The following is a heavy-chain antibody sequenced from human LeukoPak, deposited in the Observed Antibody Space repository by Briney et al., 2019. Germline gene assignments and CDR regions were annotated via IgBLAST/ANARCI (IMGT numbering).Heavy chain of an antibody. CDR1: GGSISSYY. D-gene: IGHD2-21*02. J-gene: IGHJ4*02. Sequence: SETLSLTCTVSGGSISSYYWSWIRQPPGKGLEWMGHIYYSGSTKYNPSLKSRVTISIDTSKNQFSLKLSSVTAADTAVYYCAKESAYCGGDCRSLSDYWGQGTLVTVSS. CDR2: IYYSGST. CDR3: AKESAYCGGDCRSLSDY. V-gene: IGHV4-59*01.